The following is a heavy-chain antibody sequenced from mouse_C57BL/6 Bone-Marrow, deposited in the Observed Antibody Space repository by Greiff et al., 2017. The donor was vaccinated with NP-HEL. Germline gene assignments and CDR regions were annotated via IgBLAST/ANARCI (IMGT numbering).Heavy chain of an antibody. D-gene: IGHD3-2*02. CDR3: ARETAQSFAY. CDR1: GFTFSSYA. CDR2: LSDGGSYT. J-gene: IGHJ3*01. Sequence: EVMLVESGGGLVKPGGSLKLSCAASGFTFSSYAMSWVRQTPEKRLEWVATLSDGGSYTYYPDNVKGRVTISRDNAKNNLYLQMSHLKSEDTAMYYCARETAQSFAYWGQGTLVTVSA. V-gene: IGHV5-4*03.